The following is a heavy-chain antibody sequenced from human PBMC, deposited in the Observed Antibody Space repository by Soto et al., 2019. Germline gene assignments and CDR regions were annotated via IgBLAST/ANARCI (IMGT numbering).Heavy chain of an antibody. V-gene: IGHV3-53*02. J-gene: IGHJ4*02. Sequence: EVELVETGGGLIQPGGSLRLSCASSGFTVSSNSMSWVSQAPGKGMEWVSLIYTDGGTYYGDSVKGRFTISRDTSKNTLSLQMTRLRADATAVYYCARDKSMLGAPFHYWGQGTLVTVSS. CDR3: ARDKSMLGAPFHY. CDR2: IYTDGGT. CDR1: GFTVSSNS. D-gene: IGHD3-16*01.